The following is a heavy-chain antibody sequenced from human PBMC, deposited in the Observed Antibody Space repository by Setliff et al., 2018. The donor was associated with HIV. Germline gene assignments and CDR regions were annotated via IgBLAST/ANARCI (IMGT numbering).Heavy chain of an antibody. Sequence: SETLSLTCTVSGGSISSGSYYWSWIRQPAGKGLEWIGHIYTSGSTNYNPSLKNRGTISVDTSKNQFSLRLSSVTAADTAVYYCARGYSSSWYDSWGQGTLVTVSS. D-gene: IGHD6-13*01. CDR2: IYTSGST. CDR1: GGSISSGSYY. V-gene: IGHV4-61*09. CDR3: ARGYSSSWYDS. J-gene: IGHJ5*01.